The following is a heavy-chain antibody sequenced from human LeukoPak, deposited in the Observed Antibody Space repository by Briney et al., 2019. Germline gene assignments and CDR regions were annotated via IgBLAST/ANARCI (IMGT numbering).Heavy chain of an antibody. J-gene: IGHJ6*03. CDR1: GVTFSDYT. CDR2: IIPIFGTI. Sequence: SVKVSCKASGVTFSDYTISWVRQAPGQGLEWMGGIIPIFGTIYYAQRLQGRVTITADESTTTAYMELSGLRSEDTAVYYCASELSRYYYYYMDVWGKGTTVTVSS. CDR3: ASELSRYYYYYMDV. V-gene: IGHV1-69*13.